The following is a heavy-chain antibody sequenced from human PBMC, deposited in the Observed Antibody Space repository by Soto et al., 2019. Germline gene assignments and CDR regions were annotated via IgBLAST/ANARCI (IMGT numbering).Heavy chain of an antibody. Sequence: GRSLRLSCAASGFSYSSYSLNWVLQAPGKGLEWVSSISSSSSYRYYADSVKGRFTISRDNAKNSLYLQMNSLRAEDTAVYYCARDVSPYYYYYGMDVWGQGTTVTVSS. CDR3: ARDVSPYYYYYGMDV. V-gene: IGHV3-21*01. CDR2: ISSSSSYR. CDR1: GFSYSSYS. D-gene: IGHD3-3*02. J-gene: IGHJ6*02.